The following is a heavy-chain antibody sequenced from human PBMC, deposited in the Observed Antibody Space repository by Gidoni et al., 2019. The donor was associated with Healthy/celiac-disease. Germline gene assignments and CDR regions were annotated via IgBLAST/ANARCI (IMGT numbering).Heavy chain of an antibody. CDR1: GRSITSSSYY. CDR3: ARSRNILRYFDWYPYYFDY. Sequence: QLQLQESGPGLVKPSETLSLTCTVSGRSITSSSYYWGWIRPPPGKGMEWYGSIYYRGSTYYNPSLKSGVTISVDKSKNQFSLKLSSVTAADTAVYYCARSRNILRYFDWYPYYFDYWGQGTLVTVSS. V-gene: IGHV4-39*01. D-gene: IGHD3-9*01. J-gene: IGHJ4*02. CDR2: IYYRGST.